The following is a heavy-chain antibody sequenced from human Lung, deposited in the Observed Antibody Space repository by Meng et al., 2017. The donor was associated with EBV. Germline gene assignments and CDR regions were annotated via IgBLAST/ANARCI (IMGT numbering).Heavy chain of an antibody. CDR3: ARISLSYYFDYSGFPNDY. Sequence: GQLQGPGPAAAKPSQTLSLICTVSGGPISHGGYYWNWIRQQPGERLEWIGNIYSPGYTHCTPSLNSRVTISMDKSKNQLSLRLSSVTAADTAVYYCARISLSYYFDYSGFPNDYWGQGTLVTVSS. J-gene: IGHJ4*02. V-gene: IGHV4-31*03. CDR2: IYSPGYT. CDR1: GGPISHGGYY. D-gene: IGHD4-23*01.